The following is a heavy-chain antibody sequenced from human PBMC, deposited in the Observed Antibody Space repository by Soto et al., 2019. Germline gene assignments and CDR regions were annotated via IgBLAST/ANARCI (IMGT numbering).Heavy chain of an antibody. D-gene: IGHD3-10*01. Sequence: PRESLKISCKGSGYSFTSYWISWVRQMPGKGLEWMGRIDPSDSYTNYSPSFQGHVTISADKSISTAYLQWSSLKASDTAVYYCAKAPSMATKPRFDYWGQGTLVTVSS. CDR3: AKAPSMATKPRFDY. J-gene: IGHJ4*02. V-gene: IGHV5-10-1*01. CDR1: GYSFTSYW. CDR2: IDPSDSYT.